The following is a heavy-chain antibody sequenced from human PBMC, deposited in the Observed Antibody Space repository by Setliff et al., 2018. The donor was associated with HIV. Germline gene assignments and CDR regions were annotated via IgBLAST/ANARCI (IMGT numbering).Heavy chain of an antibody. D-gene: IGHD3-3*01. CDR1: GYTFTGYG. V-gene: IGHV1-18*01. CDR3: ARGGGGYNFWSGYPSFDY. Sequence: ASVKVSCKASGYTFTGYGISWVRQAPGQGLEWMGWISAYNGNTNYAQKLQGRVTMTTDTSTSTAYMELRSLRSDDTAVYYCARGGGGYNFWSGYPSFDYWGQGTRVTVSS. J-gene: IGHJ4*02. CDR2: ISAYNGNT.